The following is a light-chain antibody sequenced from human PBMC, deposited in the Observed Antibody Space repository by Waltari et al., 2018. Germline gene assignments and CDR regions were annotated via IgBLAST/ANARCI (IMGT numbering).Light chain of an antibody. J-gene: IGLJ3*02. CDR2: EVA. V-gene: IGLV2-23*02. CDR3: CSYAASSTWV. Sequence: QSALTQPASVSGSPGQSITISCTGTSSDVGNYNLVSWYQQHPGKAPKLRIYEVATRPSGVSNRFSGSKSVNTASLTISGLQAEDEADYYCCSYAASSTWVFGGGTKLTVL. CDR1: SSDVGNYNL.